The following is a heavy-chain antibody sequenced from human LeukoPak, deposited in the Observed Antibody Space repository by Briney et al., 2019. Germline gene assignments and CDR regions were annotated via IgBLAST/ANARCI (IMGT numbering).Heavy chain of an antibody. CDR3: ARGVGYRNWFDP. V-gene: IGHV1-2*02. CDR2: INPNSGGT. J-gene: IGHJ5*02. Sequence: ASVKVSCKASGYTFTGYYMHWVRQAPGQGLEWMGWINPNSGGTNYAQKFQGRVTMTRDTSISTAYMELSRLRSEDTAVYYCARGVGYRNWFDPWGQGTLVTVSS. D-gene: IGHD5-18*01. CDR1: GYTFTGYY.